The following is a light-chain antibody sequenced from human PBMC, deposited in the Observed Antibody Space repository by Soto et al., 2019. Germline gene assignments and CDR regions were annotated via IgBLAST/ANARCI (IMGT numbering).Light chain of an antibody. CDR2: DTS. CDR3: LLSYSGARV. Sequence: QAVVTQEPSLTVSPGGTVTLTCGSSTGAVTSGHYPYWFQQKPGQASRTLIYDTSNKHSWTPARFSGSLLGGKAALTLSGAQPEDEAEYYCLLSYSGARVFGGGTKVTV. J-gene: IGLJ3*02. CDR1: TGAVTSGHY. V-gene: IGLV7-46*01.